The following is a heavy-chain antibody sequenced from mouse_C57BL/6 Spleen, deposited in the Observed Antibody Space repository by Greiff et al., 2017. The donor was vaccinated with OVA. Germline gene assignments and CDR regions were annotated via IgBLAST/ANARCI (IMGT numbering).Heavy chain of an antibody. Sequence: QVQLQQPGAELVKPGASVKLSCKASGYTFTSYWMHWVKQRPGQGLEWIGMIHPNSGSTNYNEKFKSKATLTVDKSSSTAYMQLSSLTSEDSAVYYCARSPYDYDRTWFAYWGQGTLVTVSA. D-gene: IGHD2-4*01. CDR2: IHPNSGST. V-gene: IGHV1-64*01. J-gene: IGHJ3*01. CDR3: ARSPYDYDRTWFAY. CDR1: GYTFTSYW.